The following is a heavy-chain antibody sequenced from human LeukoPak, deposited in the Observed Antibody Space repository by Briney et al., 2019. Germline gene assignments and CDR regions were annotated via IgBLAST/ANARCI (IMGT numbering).Heavy chain of an antibody. CDR2: IRSKANSYAT. CDR1: GFTFSGSA. D-gene: IGHD2-21*02. Sequence: GGSLILSCAASGFTFSGSAMHWVRQASGKGLEWVGRIRSKANSYATAYAASVNGRFTISRDDSKNTAYLQMNSLKTEDTAVYYCTGHNDYYLDYWGQGTLVIVSS. J-gene: IGHJ4*02. CDR3: TGHNDYYLDY. V-gene: IGHV3-73*01.